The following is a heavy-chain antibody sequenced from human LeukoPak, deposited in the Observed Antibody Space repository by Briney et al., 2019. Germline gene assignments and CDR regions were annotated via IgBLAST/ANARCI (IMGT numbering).Heavy chain of an antibody. J-gene: IGHJ3*02. Sequence: AESLKISCKGSGYSFTSYWIGWVRQMPGKGLEWMGITYPGDSDTRYSPSFQGQVTISADKSISTAYLQWSSLKASDTAMYYCARRGYCSGGSCYAGHDAFDIWGQGTMVTVS. CDR3: ARRGYCSGGSCYAGHDAFDI. D-gene: IGHD2-15*01. V-gene: IGHV5-51*01. CDR2: TYPGDSDT. CDR1: GYSFTSYW.